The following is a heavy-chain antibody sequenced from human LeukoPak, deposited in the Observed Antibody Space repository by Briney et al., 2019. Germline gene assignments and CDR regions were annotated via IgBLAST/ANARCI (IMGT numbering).Heavy chain of an antibody. J-gene: IGHJ5*02. Sequence: GGSLRLSCAASGFTVSSNYMSWVRQAPGKGLEWVSVIYSGGSTYYADSVKGRFTISRDNAKNSLYLQMNSLRAEDTAVYYCARTWFDPWGQGTLVTVSS. CDR1: GFTVSSNY. CDR2: IYSGGST. V-gene: IGHV3-66*01. CDR3: ARTWFDP.